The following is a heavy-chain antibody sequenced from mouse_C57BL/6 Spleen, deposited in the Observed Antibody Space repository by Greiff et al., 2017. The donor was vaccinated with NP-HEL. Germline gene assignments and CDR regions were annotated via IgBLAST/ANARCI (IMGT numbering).Heavy chain of an antibody. CDR3: ARSGYHAMDY. CDR2: IDPSDSET. V-gene: IGHV1-52*01. D-gene: IGHD3-1*01. J-gene: IGHJ4*01. Sequence: QVHVKQPGAELVRPGSSVKLSCKASGYTFTSYWMHWVKQRPIQGLEWIGNIDPSDSETHYNQKFKDKATLTVDKSSSTAYMQLSSLTSEDSAVYYCARSGYHAMDYWGQGTSVTVSS. CDR1: GYTFTSYW.